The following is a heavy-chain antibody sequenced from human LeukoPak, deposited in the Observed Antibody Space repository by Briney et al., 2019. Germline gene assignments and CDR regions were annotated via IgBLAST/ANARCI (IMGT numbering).Heavy chain of an antibody. J-gene: IGHJ4*02. CDR1: GFTVSSNY. V-gene: IGHV3-66*01. CDR2: IYSGGST. D-gene: IGHD3-22*01. CDR3: TTDFYYDSSGYYSGVV. Sequence: GGSLRLSCAASGFTVSSNYMSWVRQAPGKGLEWVSVIYSGGSTYYADSVKGRFTISRDNSKNTLYLQMNSLKTEDTAVYYCTTDFYYDSSGYYSGVVWGQGTLVTVSS.